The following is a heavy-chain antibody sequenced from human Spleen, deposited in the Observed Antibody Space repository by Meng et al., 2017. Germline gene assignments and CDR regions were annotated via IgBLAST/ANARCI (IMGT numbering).Heavy chain of an antibody. J-gene: IGHJ4*02. CDR1: GYTFAAYW. CDR2: INPYGGST. D-gene: IGHD6-19*01. Sequence: QVQRRQSGPEVKKPGASVKVSCKASGYTFAAYWIQWVRQAPGQGLEWMGIINPYGGSTTYAQKFQGRVTMTRETSTSTVYMELSSLTSEDTALYYCARVVYNGWYYFDYWGQGTLVTVSS. CDR3: ARVVYNGWYYFDY. V-gene: IGHV1-46*01.